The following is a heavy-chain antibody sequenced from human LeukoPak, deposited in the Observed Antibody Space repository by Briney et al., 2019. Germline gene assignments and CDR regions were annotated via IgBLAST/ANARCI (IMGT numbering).Heavy chain of an antibody. CDR1: GGSISSYY. D-gene: IGHD3-3*01. Sequence: SETLSLTCTVSGGSISSYYWSWIRQPPGKGLEWIGYIYYSGSTNYNPSLKSRVTISVDTSKNQFSLKLSSVTAADTAVYYCARGFKGFWSGYYTLTLGDYWGQGTLVTVSS. CDR3: ARGFKGFWSGYYTLTLGDY. CDR2: IYYSGST. V-gene: IGHV4-59*01. J-gene: IGHJ4*02.